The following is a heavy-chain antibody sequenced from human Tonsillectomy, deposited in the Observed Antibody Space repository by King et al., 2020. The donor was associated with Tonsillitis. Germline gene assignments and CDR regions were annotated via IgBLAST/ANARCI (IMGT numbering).Heavy chain of an antibody. J-gene: IGHJ4*02. CDR3: ASRPPFDY. Sequence: VQLVESGGGLVKPGGSLRLSCAASGFTFSSYSMNWVRQAPGKGLAWVSSISSSSSYIYYADSVKGRFTISRDNAQNSLYLQMNSLRAEDTAVYYCASRPPFDYWGQGTLVTVSS. CDR2: ISSSSSYI. D-gene: IGHD1-14*01. V-gene: IGHV3-21*01. CDR1: GFTFSSYS.